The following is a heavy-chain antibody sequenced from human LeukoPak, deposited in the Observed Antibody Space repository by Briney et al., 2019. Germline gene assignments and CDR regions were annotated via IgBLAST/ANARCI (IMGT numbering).Heavy chain of an antibody. CDR1: GFTFSDYY. V-gene: IGHV3-11*01. CDR3: VRDVDDYDHYRGDR. CDR2: MSGSGTTI. Sequence: GGSLRLSCAASGFTFSDYYMTWIRQAPGEGMEWISYMSGSGTTIYYADSVKGRFTISRDNAKKSLYLQMNSLRAEDTAVYYCVRDVDDYDHYRGDRWGQGTLVTVSS. J-gene: IGHJ5*02. D-gene: IGHD4-17*01.